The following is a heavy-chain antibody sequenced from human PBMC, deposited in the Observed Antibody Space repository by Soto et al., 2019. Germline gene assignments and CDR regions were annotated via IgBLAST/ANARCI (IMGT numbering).Heavy chain of an antibody. V-gene: IGHV3-33*01. J-gene: IGHJ5*02. Sequence: GGPLRLSCAASGFTFSSYGMHWVRQAPGKGLEWVAVIWYDGSNKYYADSVKGRFTISRDNSKNTLYLQMNSLRAEDTAVYYCARDWGIAARPGDWFDPWGQGTLVTVSS. CDR3: ARDWGIAARPGDWFDP. CDR1: GFTFSSYG. D-gene: IGHD6-6*01. CDR2: IWYDGSNK.